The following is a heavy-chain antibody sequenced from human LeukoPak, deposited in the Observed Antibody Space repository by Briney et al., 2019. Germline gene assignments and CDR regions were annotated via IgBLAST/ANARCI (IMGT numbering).Heavy chain of an antibody. D-gene: IGHD4-11*01. Sequence: PGGSLRLSCAASGFIFSHHGMHWVRQAPGKGLEWVAVIWSDGTNRFYAGSVKGRFTISRDNSQNTVFLQMNSLRVKDTAIYYCARDAQRGFDYSNSLKYWGHGTLVTVSS. J-gene: IGHJ4*01. CDR3: ARDAQRGFDYSNSLKY. CDR2: IWSDGTNR. V-gene: IGHV3-33*01. CDR1: GFIFSHHG.